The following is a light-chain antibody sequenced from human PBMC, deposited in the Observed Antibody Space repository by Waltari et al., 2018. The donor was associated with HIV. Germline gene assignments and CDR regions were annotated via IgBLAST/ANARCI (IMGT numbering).Light chain of an antibody. CDR3: QAWDSSTVL. CDR2: HED. Sequence: SHELTQPPSVSVSPGQTASITCSGDYLGDKYASWYQQKPGQSPVLVIYHEDKRPSGVPERVSGSNSASIATLTITGTQGMDEADYYCQAWDSSTVLFGGGTKLTVL. J-gene: IGLJ2*01. V-gene: IGLV3-1*01. CDR1: YLGDKY.